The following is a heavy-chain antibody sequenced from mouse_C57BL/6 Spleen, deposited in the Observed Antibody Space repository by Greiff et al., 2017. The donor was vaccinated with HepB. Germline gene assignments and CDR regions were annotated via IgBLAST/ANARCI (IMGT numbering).Heavy chain of an antibody. CDR2: ISDGGSYT. CDR3: ARPCYDGTGIAY. V-gene: IGHV5-4*03. CDR1: GFTFSSYA. J-gene: IGHJ3*01. D-gene: IGHD2-3*01. Sequence: EVMLVESGGGLVKPGGSLKLSCAASGFTFSSYAMSWVRQTLEKRLEWVATISDGGSYTYYPDNVKGRFTISRDNAKNNLYLQMSHLKSEDTAMYYCARPCYDGTGIAYWGQGTLVTVSA.